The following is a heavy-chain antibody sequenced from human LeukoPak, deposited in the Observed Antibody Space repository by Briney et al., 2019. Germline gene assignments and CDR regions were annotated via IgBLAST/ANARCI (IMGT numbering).Heavy chain of an antibody. CDR3: AKGSGRGWYGWFDP. D-gene: IGHD6-19*01. V-gene: IGHV3-23*01. J-gene: IGHJ5*02. Sequence: GGSLRLSSAASGFTFSDYAMYWVRQAPGKGLEWGSSIEASGGATYYAHSVKGRFTISRDNSKNTFYLQMNSRRAEDTAVYYCAKGSGRGWYGWFDPWGQGTLVTVSS. CDR1: GFTFSDYA. CDR2: IEASGGAT.